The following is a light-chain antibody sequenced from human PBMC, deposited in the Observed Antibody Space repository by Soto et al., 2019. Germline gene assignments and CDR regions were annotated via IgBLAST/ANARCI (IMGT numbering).Light chain of an antibody. CDR1: QSVSSN. J-gene: IGKJ2*01. CDR2: SAS. CDR3: HQYNNWPYT. Sequence: EVLMTQSPASLSESPGERVTLSCRTSQSVSSNLAWYQQKVGRAPSLLVHSASTRATGIPARFSGSGSGTEFTLSISSLQSEDSAVYYCHQYNNWPYTFGQGTKLEI. V-gene: IGKV3-15*01.